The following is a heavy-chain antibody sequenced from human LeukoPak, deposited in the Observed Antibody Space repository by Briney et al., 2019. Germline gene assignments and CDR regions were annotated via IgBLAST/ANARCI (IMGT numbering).Heavy chain of an antibody. CDR3: ARDEQLEYYGMDV. D-gene: IGHD6-13*01. J-gene: IGHJ6*02. CDR1: GFTFSSYS. Sequence: PGGSLRLSCAASGFTFSSYSMNWVRQAPGKGLEWVSSISSSSSHIYYADSVKGRFTISRDNAKNSLYLQMNSLRAEDTAVYYCARDEQLEYYGMDVWGQGTTVTVSS. CDR2: ISSSSSHI. V-gene: IGHV3-21*01.